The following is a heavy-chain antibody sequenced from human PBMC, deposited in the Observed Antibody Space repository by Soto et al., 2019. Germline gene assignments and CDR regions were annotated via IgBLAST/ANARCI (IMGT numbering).Heavy chain of an antibody. Sequence: ASVKVSCKVSGYTLTELSMHWVRQAPGKGLEWMGGFDPEDGETIYAQKFQGRVTMTEDTSTDTAYMELSSLRSEDTAVYYCATDFPGSSLRDDAFGIWGQGTMVTVSS. J-gene: IGHJ3*02. CDR3: ATDFPGSSLRDDAFGI. D-gene: IGHD6-6*01. V-gene: IGHV1-24*01. CDR2: FDPEDGET. CDR1: GYTLTELS.